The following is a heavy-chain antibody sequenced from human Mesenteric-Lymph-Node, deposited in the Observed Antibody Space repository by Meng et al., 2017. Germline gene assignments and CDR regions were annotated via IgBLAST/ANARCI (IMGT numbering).Heavy chain of an antibody. CDR2: INHSGST. J-gene: IGHJ1*01. CDR1: GGSISSSSYY. Sequence: GSLRLSCTVSGGSISSSSYYWGWIRQPPGKGLEWIGEINHSGSTNYNPSLKSRVTISVDTSKNQFSLKLSSVTAADTAVYYCARGLRSSGWYRGGHFQHWGQGTLVTVSS. CDR3: ARGLRSSGWYRGGHFQH. D-gene: IGHD6-19*01. V-gene: IGHV4-39*07.